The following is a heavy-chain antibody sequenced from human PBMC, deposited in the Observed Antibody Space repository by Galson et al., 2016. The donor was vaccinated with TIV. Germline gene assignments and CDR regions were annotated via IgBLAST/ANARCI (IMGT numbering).Heavy chain of an antibody. V-gene: IGHV4-59*08. Sequence: TLSLTCTVFGASISSGYWSWIRQPPGKGLEWIGYVYEGARSNYNPSLKSRATISVDTSKNQFSLKLTSVTASDTAVYYCARGTGFSYGFWYWGQGALVTVSS. CDR1: GASISSGY. CDR2: VYEGARS. CDR3: ARGTGFSYGFWY. J-gene: IGHJ4*02. D-gene: IGHD5-18*01.